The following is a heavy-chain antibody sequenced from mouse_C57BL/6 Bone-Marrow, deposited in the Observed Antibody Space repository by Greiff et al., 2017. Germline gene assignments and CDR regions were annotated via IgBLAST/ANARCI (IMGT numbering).Heavy chain of an antibody. J-gene: IGHJ4*01. CDR2: IWSGGST. CDR1: GFSLTSYG. CDR3: ACPIVTREYYAMDY. D-gene: IGHD2-12*01. Sequence: QVQLKESGPGLVQPSQSLSITCTVSGFSLTSYGVHWVRQSPGQGLEWLGVIWSGGSTDYNAAFISRLSISKDNSKSQVFFKMISLQADATAIYYCACPIVTREYYAMDYWGQGNSDTVSS. V-gene: IGHV2-2*01.